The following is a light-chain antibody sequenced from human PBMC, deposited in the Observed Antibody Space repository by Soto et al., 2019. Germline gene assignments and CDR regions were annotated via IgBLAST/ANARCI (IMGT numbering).Light chain of an antibody. J-gene: IGKJ4*01. CDR2: DAS. CDR1: QSVSSY. V-gene: IGKV3-11*01. CDR3: QQRRNLPLT. Sequence: EIVLTQSPATLSLSPGERATLSCRASQSVSSYLAWYQQKPGQAPRLLIYDASNRATGIPARFSGSGSGTDFTLTISSLVPEDFAVYYCQQRRNLPLTFGGGTKVEIK.